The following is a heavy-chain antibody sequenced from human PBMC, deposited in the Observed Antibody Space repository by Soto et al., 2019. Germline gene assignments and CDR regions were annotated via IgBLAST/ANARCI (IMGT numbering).Heavy chain of an antibody. V-gene: IGHV4-31*03. J-gene: IGHJ4*02. Sequence: QVQLQESGPGLVKPSQTLSLTCTVSGGSISSGGFYWSWIRQHPGKGLEWIGYIYYSGSTYYNPSLKSRVTISVDTSKNQFSLKLSSVTAADTAVYYCARGVTMVRGVIHTPYFDYWGQGTLVTVSS. CDR2: IYYSGST. CDR3: ARGVTMVRGVIHTPYFDY. CDR1: GGSISSGGFY. D-gene: IGHD3-10*01.